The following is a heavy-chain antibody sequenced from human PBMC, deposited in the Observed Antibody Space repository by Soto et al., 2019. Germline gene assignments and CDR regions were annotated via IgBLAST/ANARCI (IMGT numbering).Heavy chain of an antibody. CDR1: GFTFTDAW. D-gene: IGHD6-6*01. CDR3: ATGSARFDF. J-gene: IGHJ5*01. V-gene: IGHV3-15*01. Sequence: EVQLVESGGGSAKPGGSVRLSCAASGFTFTDAWMNWVRQVPGEGLEWVGHVKSQIDGGTTDSAAALDGRVTISRDDSKNMVYLQLNRLRTDDTAVYYCATGSARFDFWGQGTLVTVSS. CDR2: VKSQIDGGTT.